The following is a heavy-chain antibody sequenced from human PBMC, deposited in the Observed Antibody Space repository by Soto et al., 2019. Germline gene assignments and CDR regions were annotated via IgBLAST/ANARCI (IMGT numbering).Heavy chain of an antibody. CDR3: ARSSYDSSGYYFDC. V-gene: IGHV3-48*02. D-gene: IGHD3-22*01. CDR2: ISSSSSTI. J-gene: IGHJ4*02. Sequence: EVQLVESGGGLVQPGGSLRLSCAASGFTFSSYSMNWVRQAPGKGLEWVSYISSSSSTIYYADSVKGRFTISRDNAKNSLYLQMTSLRDGDTGVYYCARSSYDSSGYYFDCWGQGTLVTVSS. CDR1: GFTFSSYS.